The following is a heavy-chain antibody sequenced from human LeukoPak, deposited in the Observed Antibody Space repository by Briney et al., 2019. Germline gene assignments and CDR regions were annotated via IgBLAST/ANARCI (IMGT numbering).Heavy chain of an antibody. D-gene: IGHD3-10*01. CDR2: IYYSGST. CDR1: GGSISSYY. CDR3: ARGVMVRGVSNDY. V-gene: IGHV4-59*01. J-gene: IGHJ4*02. Sequence: SETLSLTCTVSGGSISSYYWSWLRQPPGKGLEWIGYIYYSGSTNYNPSLKSRVTISVDTSKNQFSLKLSSVTAADTAVYYCARGVMVRGVSNDYWGQGTLVTVSS.